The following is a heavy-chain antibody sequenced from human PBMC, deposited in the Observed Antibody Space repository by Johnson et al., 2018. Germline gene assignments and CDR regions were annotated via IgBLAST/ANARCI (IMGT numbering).Heavy chain of an antibody. CDR1: GFTFSSYA. CDR3: AKGGVVVVTNYYYGMDV. CDR2: ISGSGGST. J-gene: IGHJ6*02. Sequence: VQLVESGGGLVQPGGSLRLSCAASGFTFSSYAMSWVRQAPGKGLEWVSAISGSGGSTYYADSVKGRFTISRDNSKNTLYLQMNSLRAEDKAVYYCAKGGVVVVTNYYYGMDVWGQGTTVTVSS. V-gene: IGHV3-23*04. D-gene: IGHD3-22*01.